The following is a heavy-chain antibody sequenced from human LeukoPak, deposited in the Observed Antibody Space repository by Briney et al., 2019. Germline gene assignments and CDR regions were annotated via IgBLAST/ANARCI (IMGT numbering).Heavy chain of an antibody. J-gene: IGHJ4*02. V-gene: IGHV3-48*04. CDR1: GFTFSSYS. CDR3: ARDLDWNYADY. D-gene: IGHD1-7*01. CDR2: ISSSSSTI. Sequence: GGSLRLSCAASGFTFSSYSMNWVRQAPGKGLEWVSYISSSSSTIYYADSVKGRFTISRDNAKNSLYLQMNSLRAEDTAVYYCARDLDWNYADYWGQETLVTVSS.